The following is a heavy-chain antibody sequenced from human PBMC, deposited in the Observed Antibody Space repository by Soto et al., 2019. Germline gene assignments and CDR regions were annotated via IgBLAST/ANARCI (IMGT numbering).Heavy chain of an antibody. V-gene: IGHV1-18*01. CDR3: ARDPGIGATIDWVDP. Sequence: QVQLVQSGAEVKKPGASVKVSCKASGYTFTSYGISWVRQAPGQGLEWMGWISAYNDNTNYAQKLQGRVTMTTDTSTSKAYMELGRLRSVDTAGYYCARDPGIGATIDWVDPWGQGTPVTGSS. CDR1: GYTFTSYG. D-gene: IGHD5-12*01. J-gene: IGHJ5*01. CDR2: ISAYNDNT.